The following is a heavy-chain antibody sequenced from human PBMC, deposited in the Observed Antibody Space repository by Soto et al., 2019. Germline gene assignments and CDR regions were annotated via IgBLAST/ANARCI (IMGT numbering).Heavy chain of an antibody. D-gene: IGHD2-2*01. J-gene: IGHJ5*02. V-gene: IGHV1-46*01. CDR1: GYTFTSYY. CDR3: ARDQKYQLLSGWFDP. Sequence: ASVKVSCKASGYTFTSYYMHWVRQAPGQGLEWMGIINPSGGSTSYAQKFQGRVTMTTDTSTSTVYMELSSLRSEDTAVYYCARDQKYQLLSGWFDPWGQGTLVTVSS. CDR2: INPSGGST.